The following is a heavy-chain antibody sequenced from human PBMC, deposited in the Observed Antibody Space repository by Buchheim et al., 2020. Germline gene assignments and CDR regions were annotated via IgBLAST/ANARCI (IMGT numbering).Heavy chain of an antibody. J-gene: IGHJ1*01. CDR1: GFTFTNNG. CDR3: VSGWYREYFQY. Sequence: EVQLVESGGGLVQPGGSLRLSCAASGFTFTNNGMSWVRQAPGKGLEWVANIKQDGSEKYYVDSVKGRFTISRDNAKNSLYLQMNSLRAEDTAVYYCVSGWYREYFQYWGQGTL. D-gene: IGHD6-19*01. CDR2: IKQDGSEK. V-gene: IGHV3-7*01.